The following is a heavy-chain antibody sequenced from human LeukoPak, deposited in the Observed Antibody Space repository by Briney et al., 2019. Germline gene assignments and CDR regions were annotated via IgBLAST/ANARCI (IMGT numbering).Heavy chain of an antibody. V-gene: IGHV3-74*01. CDR2: INTDGSGT. J-gene: IGHJ5*02. Sequence: PGGSLRLSCAASGFTFSSYGMHWVSQAPGKGLVWVSRINTDGSGTSYADSVKGRFTISRDNAKNTLYLQMNSLRAEDTAVYYCARGLGSPVPTWFDPWGQGTLVTVSS. D-gene: IGHD3-16*01. CDR3: ARGLGSPVPTWFDP. CDR1: GFTFSSYG.